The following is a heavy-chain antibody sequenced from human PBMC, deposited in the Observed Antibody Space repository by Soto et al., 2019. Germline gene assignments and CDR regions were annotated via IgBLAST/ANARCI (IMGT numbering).Heavy chain of an antibody. CDR2: MHDSGTT. Sequence: QAQLQESGPGLVRPSQTLSLSCSVSGASVTSGDYYWTWLRQTPGTGLEWLGSMHDSGTTSYNPSLKSRFTTSRDTSKNPFSLKLTSVSAADTAGYFCASGGLYDLCSGLFDWGQGSRFTVSS. V-gene: IGHV4-30-4*01. J-gene: IGHJ4*02. CDR3: ASGGLYDLCSGLFD. CDR1: GASVTSGDYY. D-gene: IGHD3-3*01.